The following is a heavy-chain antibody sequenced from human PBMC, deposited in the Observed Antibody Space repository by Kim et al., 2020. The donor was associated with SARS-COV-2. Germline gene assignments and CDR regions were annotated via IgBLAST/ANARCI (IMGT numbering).Heavy chain of an antibody. V-gene: IGHV1-18*01. J-gene: IGHJ6*02. Sequence: ASVKVSCKASGYTFTSYGISWVRQAPGQGLEWMGWISAYNGNTNYAQKLQGRVTMTTDTSTSTAYMELRSLRSDDTAVYYCARDRGFLEWLYVNNYYGMDVWGQGTTVTVSS. CDR3: ARDRGFLEWLYVNNYYGMDV. CDR2: ISAYNGNT. D-gene: IGHD3-3*01. CDR1: GYTFTSYG.